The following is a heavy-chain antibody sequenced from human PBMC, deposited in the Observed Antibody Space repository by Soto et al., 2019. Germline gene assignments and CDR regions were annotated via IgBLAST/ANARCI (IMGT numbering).Heavy chain of an antibody. D-gene: IGHD2-2*01. CDR1: GFSFDSYW. V-gene: IGHV3-74*01. CDR3: TRGPRASSGGTGAY. Sequence: EVQLVESGGGLVQPGGSLRLSCAASGFSFDSYWMHWGRQAPGQGPMWVSRIDYDGTTTNYADSVKGRYTISRDNAKSTLYLQMNSWRPEDTAVYYCTRGPRASSGGTGAYWGKGTLVTVSS. J-gene: IGHJ1*01. CDR2: IDYDGTTT.